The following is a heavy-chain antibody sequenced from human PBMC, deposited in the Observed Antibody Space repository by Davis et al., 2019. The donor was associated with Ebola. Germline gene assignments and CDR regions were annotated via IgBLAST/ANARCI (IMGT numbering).Heavy chain of an antibody. V-gene: IGHV1-69*05. D-gene: IGHD2-15*01. J-gene: IGHJ6*02. CDR1: GGTFSSYA. Sequence: SVKVSCKASGGTFSSYAISWVRQAPGQGLEWMGGIIPIFGTANYAQKLQGRVTMTTDTSTSTAYMELRSLRSDDTAVYYCARGDLGYCSGGSCRPIYYYYGMDVWGQGTTVTVSS. CDR3: ARGDLGYCSGGSCRPIYYYYGMDV. CDR2: IIPIFGTA.